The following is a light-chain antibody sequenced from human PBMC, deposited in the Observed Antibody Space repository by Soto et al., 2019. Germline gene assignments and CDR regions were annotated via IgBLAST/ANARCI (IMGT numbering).Light chain of an antibody. J-gene: IGKJ5*01. Sequence: VVTQTTGTLSLSPGEGSTLSCRASQSVSSRLAWYQQKPGQAPRLLIFGASTRATGLPARFSGSGSGTEFTLTISSLQPEDFATYYCQQLNSYPITFGQGRLPAIK. CDR2: GAS. CDR3: QQLNSYPIT. CDR1: QSVSSR. V-gene: IGKV3-15*01.